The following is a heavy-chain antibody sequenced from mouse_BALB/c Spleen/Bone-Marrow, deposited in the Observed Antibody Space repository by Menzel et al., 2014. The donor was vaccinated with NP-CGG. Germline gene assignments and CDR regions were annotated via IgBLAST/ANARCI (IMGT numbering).Heavy chain of an antibody. CDR1: GYTFNSYW. J-gene: IGHJ4*01. CDR2: IYPGNSDT. V-gene: IGHV1-5*01. Sequence: EVQLQQSGTVLARPGASVKMSCKASGYTFNSYWMHWVKQRPGQGLEWIGAIYPGNSDTSYNQKFKGKAKLTAVTSTSTAYMELSSLTNEDSAVYYCTRVITAVLATRAMDYWGQGSSVTVSS. D-gene: IGHD1-1*01. CDR3: TRVITAVLATRAMDY.